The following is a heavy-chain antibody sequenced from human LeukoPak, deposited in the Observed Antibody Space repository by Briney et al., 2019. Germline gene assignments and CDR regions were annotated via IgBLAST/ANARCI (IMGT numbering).Heavy chain of an antibody. V-gene: IGHV4-34*01. CDR2: INHSGSS. CDR1: GWSFSGYY. J-gene: IGHJ6*03. Sequence: PSETLSLTCAVYGWSFSGYYWSWMRQPPGKGLEWIGEINHSGSSKYNPPLKSRVTISVDMTKSQFSLKLSSVTAADTAVYYCARGRGYCSGGSCYKYTSKKNMDVWGKGTTVTVSS. D-gene: IGHD2-15*01. CDR3: ARGRGYCSGGSCYKYTSKKNMDV.